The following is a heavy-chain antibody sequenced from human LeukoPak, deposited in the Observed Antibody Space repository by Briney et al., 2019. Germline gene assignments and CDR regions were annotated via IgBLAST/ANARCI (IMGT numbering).Heavy chain of an antibody. J-gene: IGHJ4*02. Sequence: ASVKVSCKASGYTFTSYGISWVRQAPGQGLEWMGWINPNSGGTNYAQKFQGWVTMTRDTSISTAYMELSRLRSDDTAVYYCARGPDYGDYVFDYWGQGTLVTVSS. CDR1: GYTFTSYG. CDR3: ARGPDYGDYVFDY. D-gene: IGHD4-17*01. CDR2: INPNSGGT. V-gene: IGHV1-2*04.